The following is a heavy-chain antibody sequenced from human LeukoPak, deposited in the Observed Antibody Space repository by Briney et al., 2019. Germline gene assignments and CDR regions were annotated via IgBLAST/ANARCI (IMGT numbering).Heavy chain of an antibody. CDR3: AKRGLGDREAFDI. CDR2: IRSKTNSYAT. V-gene: IGHV3-73*01. Sequence: GGSLRLSCAASGFTFSGSAMHWVRQASGKGLEWVGRIRSKTNSYATAYAASVKGRFTISRDDSKNTAYLQMNSLRAEDTAVYYCAKRGLGDREAFDIWGQGTMVTVSS. CDR1: GFTFSGSA. J-gene: IGHJ3*02. D-gene: IGHD2-21*02.